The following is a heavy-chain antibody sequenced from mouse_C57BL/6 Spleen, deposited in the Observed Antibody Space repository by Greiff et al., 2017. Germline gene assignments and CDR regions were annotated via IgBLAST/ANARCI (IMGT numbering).Heavy chain of an antibody. CDR2: IYPRSGNT. CDR3: SRGYQDYYYAMDY. CDR1: GYTFTSSG. Sequence: VQLQQSGAELARPGASVKLSCKASGYTFTSSGISWVKQRTGQGLEWIGEIYPRSGNTYYNAKFKGKATLTADKSSSTAYMELRSLTSEDSAVXFCSRGYQDYYYAMDYWGQGTTVTVSS. J-gene: IGHJ4*01. D-gene: IGHD3-1*01. V-gene: IGHV1-81*01.